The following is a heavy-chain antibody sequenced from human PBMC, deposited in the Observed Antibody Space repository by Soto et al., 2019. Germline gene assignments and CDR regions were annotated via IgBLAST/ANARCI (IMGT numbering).Heavy chain of an antibody. V-gene: IGHV3-30-3*01. CDR2: ISSDGYNT. CDR3: ARDGPHISIFGFGDY. D-gene: IGHD3-3*01. Sequence: GGSLTLSCAASGLAFSNYVMHRFLQAPVKGLEWVAHISSDGYNTYYADSVKGRFTISRDNFRNSLYLQMSSLRTADTAVYYCARDGPHISIFGFGDYWGQGSLVTVS. CDR1: GLAFSNYV. J-gene: IGHJ4*02.